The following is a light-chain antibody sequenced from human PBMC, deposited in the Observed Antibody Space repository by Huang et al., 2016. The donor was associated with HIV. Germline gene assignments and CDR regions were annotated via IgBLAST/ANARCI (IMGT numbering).Light chain of an antibody. CDR2: WAS. J-gene: IGKJ1*01. CDR3: HQCYDTPQT. V-gene: IGKV4-1*01. Sequence: DIVVTQSPDSLALSLGGRAGINCTASQSVLKTSNNKNCLSWYQRKPGQPPKLLIYWASTRESGVPDRFSGSGSGTDFTLTIASLQAEDVAVYYCHQCYDTPQTFGQGTKVEVK. CDR1: QSVLKTSNNKNC.